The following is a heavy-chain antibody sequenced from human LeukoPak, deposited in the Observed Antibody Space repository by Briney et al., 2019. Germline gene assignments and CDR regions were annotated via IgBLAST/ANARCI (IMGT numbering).Heavy chain of an antibody. D-gene: IGHD2-2*01. J-gene: IGHJ4*02. CDR2: IYPGDSDT. Sequence: GASLKIYCKGSGYSFTDYWIAWARQMPGKGLERMGTIYPGDSDTRYSPSFRGQVTISADKSISTAYLQWNSLRASDTAMYYCARHRYCSTTACYDMGGYWGQGTLVTVSS. CDR1: GYSFTDYW. CDR3: ARHRYCSTTACYDMGGY. V-gene: IGHV5-51*01.